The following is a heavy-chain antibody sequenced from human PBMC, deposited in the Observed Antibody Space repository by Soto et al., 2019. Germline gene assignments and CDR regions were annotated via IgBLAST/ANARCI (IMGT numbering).Heavy chain of an antibody. CDR3: ARGSRIRIPAASGRDYYYHGLDV. CDR2: INHRGSI. V-gene: IGHV4-34*01. J-gene: IGHJ6*02. D-gene: IGHD2-15*01. Sequence: QVQLQQWGAGLLKPSETLSLNCAVYGGSFSGYYWSWIRQPPGKGLEWIGEINHRGSINYNPSLKSRVTMSVDTSKNKFSLKLNSVTAADTAVFYCARGSRIRIPAASGRDYYYHGLDVWGQGTAVTVSS. CDR1: GGSFSGYY.